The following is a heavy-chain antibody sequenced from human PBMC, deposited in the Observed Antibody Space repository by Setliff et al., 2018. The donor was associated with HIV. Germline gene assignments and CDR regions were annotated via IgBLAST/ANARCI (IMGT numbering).Heavy chain of an antibody. CDR2: ISAYTGHT. Sequence: ASVKVSCKASGYSFINYGSSWVRQAPGQGPEWMGWISAYTGHTDYAPRLLGRVTLTTDTSTSTAYMELSSLTSDDTAVYYCARARLQGIVTAVGPRDNCLDPWGQGTRVTVSS. J-gene: IGHJ5*02. V-gene: IGHV1-18*01. D-gene: IGHD1-26*01. CDR3: ARARLQGIVTAVGPRDNCLDP. CDR1: GYSFINYG.